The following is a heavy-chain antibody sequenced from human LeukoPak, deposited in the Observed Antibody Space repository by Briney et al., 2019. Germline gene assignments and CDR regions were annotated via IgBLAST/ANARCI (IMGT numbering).Heavy chain of an antibody. Sequence: GGSLRPSCAASGFTFSSYSMNWVRQAPGKGLEWVSSISSSSSYIYYADSVKGRFTISRDNAKNSLYLQMNSLRAEDTAVYYCARDPNSSGWPFDYWGQGTLVTVSS. CDR2: ISSSSSYI. CDR1: GFTFSSYS. V-gene: IGHV3-21*01. J-gene: IGHJ4*02. D-gene: IGHD6-19*01. CDR3: ARDPNSSGWPFDY.